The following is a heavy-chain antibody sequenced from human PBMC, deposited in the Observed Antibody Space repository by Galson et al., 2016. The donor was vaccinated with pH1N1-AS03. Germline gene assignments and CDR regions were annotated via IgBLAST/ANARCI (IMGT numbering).Heavy chain of an antibody. CDR2: IFYSGTS. CDR1: GGSIRNYY. CDR3: ARHNPPGDYGGTHWYVDL. J-gene: IGHJ2*01. Sequence: ETLSLTCSVSGGSIRNYYWSWIRQPPGKGLEWIGHIFYSGTSIYNPSLKSRVTILVDTSKTHFSLRLSSVTAADTAVYYCARHNPPGDYGGTHWYVDLWGRGTLVTVSS. D-gene: IGHD4-17*01. V-gene: IGHV4-59*08.